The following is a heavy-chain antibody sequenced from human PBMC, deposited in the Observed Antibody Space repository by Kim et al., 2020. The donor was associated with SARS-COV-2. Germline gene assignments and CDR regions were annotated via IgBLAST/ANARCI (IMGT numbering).Heavy chain of an antibody. Sequence: SETQSLTCTVSGGSISSSSYYWGWIRQPPGKGLEWIGSIYYSGSTYYNPSLKSRVTISVDTSKNHFSLKLSSVTAADTAVYYCARTYSSSWYVARSSWFGPWGQGTLVTVSS. CDR2: IYYSGST. CDR3: ARTYSSSWYVARSSWFGP. D-gene: IGHD6-13*01. J-gene: IGHJ5*02. CDR1: GGSISSSSYY. V-gene: IGHV4-39*07.